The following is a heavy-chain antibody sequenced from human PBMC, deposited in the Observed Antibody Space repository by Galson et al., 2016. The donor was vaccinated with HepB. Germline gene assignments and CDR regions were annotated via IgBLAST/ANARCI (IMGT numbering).Heavy chain of an antibody. CDR3: ARDHEAVPSKGIDY. CDR1: SYTFTSYG. CDR2: ISAYNGNT. Sequence: SVKVSCKASSYTFTSYGISWVRQAPGQGLEWMAWISAYNGNTNYAQKLQGRVTMTTDTSTSTAYMELRSLRSDDTAVYYCARDHEAVPSKGIDYWGQGTLVTVSS. D-gene: IGHD6-19*01. V-gene: IGHV1-18*01. J-gene: IGHJ4*02.